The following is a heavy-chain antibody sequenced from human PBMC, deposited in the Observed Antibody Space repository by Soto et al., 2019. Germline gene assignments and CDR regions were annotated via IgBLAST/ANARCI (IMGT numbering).Heavy chain of an antibody. Sequence: SGPTLVNPTETLTLTCTVSGFSLSNARMGVSWIRQPPGKALEWLAHIFSNDEKSYSTSLKSRLTISKDTSKSQVVLTMTNMDPVDTATYYCARIFWPQSTIYDFWSGYYYYYGMDVWGQGTTVTVSS. CDR3: ARIFWPQSTIYDFWSGYYYYYGMDV. D-gene: IGHD3-3*01. V-gene: IGHV2-26*01. CDR1: GFSLSNARMG. CDR2: IFSNDEK. J-gene: IGHJ6*02.